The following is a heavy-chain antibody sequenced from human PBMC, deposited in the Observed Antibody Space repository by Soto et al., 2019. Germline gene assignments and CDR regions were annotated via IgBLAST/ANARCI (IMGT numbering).Heavy chain of an antibody. CDR1: GFTFSSYA. V-gene: IGHV3-23*01. J-gene: IGHJ4*02. CDR3: ATDGTFFDC. D-gene: IGHD1-26*01. CDR2: ISGSGHGT. Sequence: PGGSLRLSFAASGFTFSSYAVTWVRQAPGKGLEWVSAISGSGHGTYYADSVKGRFTITRDNSKSTVYLQMNSLRPEDTAVYYCATDGTFFDCWGQGTLVTVSS.